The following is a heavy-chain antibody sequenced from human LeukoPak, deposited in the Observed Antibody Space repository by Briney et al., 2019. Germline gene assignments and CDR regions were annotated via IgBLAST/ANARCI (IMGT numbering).Heavy chain of an antibody. CDR1: GGPFSGYY. CDR3: AREEPLASDI. D-gene: IGHD1-26*01. Sequence: SETQSLTCAVYGGPFSGYYGSWIRQPPGKGLEWIGEINHSGSTNYNPSLKSRVTISVDTSKNQFSLKLSSVTAADTAVYYCAREEPLASDIWGQGTLVTVSS. CDR2: INHSGST. J-gene: IGHJ3*02. V-gene: IGHV4-34*01.